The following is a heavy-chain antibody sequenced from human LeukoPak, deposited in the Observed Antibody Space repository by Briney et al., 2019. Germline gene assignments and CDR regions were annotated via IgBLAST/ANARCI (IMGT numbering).Heavy chain of an antibody. CDR1: GFTYNDYA. Sequence: GGSLTLSCAASGFTYNDYAIGWVRQAPGKGLEWVSGISVSGDRTYYADSVKGRFTISRDNAKSSLYLQLNDLRAEDTAVYYCVRDFQWSLESWGQGTPVTVSS. D-gene: IGHD1-1*01. CDR3: VRDFQWSLES. CDR2: ISVSGDRT. V-gene: IGHV3-23*01. J-gene: IGHJ5*02.